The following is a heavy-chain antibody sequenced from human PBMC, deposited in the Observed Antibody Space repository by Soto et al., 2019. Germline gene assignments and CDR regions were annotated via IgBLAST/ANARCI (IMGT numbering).Heavy chain of an antibody. D-gene: IGHD6-19*01. CDR1: GFTFSSYA. V-gene: IGHV3-30-3*01. Sequence: QVQLVESGGGVVQPGRSLRLSCAASGFTFSSYAMHWVRQAPGKGLELVAVISYDGSNKYYADSVKGRFTISRDNSKNKLYLQMNSLRAEDTAVYYCARGRSSGYDAFDIWGQGTMVTVSS. CDR2: ISYDGSNK. J-gene: IGHJ3*02. CDR3: ARGRSSGYDAFDI.